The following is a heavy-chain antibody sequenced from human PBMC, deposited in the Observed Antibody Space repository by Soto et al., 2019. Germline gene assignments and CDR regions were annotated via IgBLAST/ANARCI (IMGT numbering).Heavy chain of an antibody. CDR1: GFGFSTSE. Sequence: EVQLVESGGGLVQPGGSLRLSCAASGFGFSTSEMNWVRQAPGKGLEWISYISKSSATTHYADSVKGRFTISRDNAKNLLYLQMNSLRVEDTALYYCAPRKFGSFNIAAFEIWGQGTMVTVSS. V-gene: IGHV3-48*03. CDR2: ISKSSATT. J-gene: IGHJ3*02. CDR3: APRKFGSFNIAAFEI. D-gene: IGHD3-16*01.